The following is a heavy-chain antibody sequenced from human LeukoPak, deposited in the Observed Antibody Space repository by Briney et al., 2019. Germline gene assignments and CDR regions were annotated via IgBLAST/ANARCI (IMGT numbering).Heavy chain of an antibody. J-gene: IGHJ4*02. D-gene: IGHD5-18*01. Sequence: GASVKVSCKASGYTFTSYYMRWVRQAPGQGLEWMGIINPSGGSTSYAQKFQGRVTMTRDTSTSTVYMELSSLRSEDTAVYYCARSLGGAMVTRSGHYWGQGTLVTVSS. V-gene: IGHV1-46*01. CDR3: ARSLGGAMVTRSGHY. CDR1: GYTFTSYY. CDR2: INPSGGST.